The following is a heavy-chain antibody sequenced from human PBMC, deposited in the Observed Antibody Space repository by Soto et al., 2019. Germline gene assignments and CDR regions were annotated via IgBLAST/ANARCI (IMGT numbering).Heavy chain of an antibody. D-gene: IGHD1-7*01. CDR3: AKVRGPNNWNYVFDY. V-gene: IGHV3-23*01. CDR1: GFTFSSYA. CDR2: ISGSVGST. J-gene: IGHJ4*02. Sequence: GGSLRLSCAASGFTFSSYAMSWVPQAPGKGLEWVLAISGSVGSTYYADSVKGWFTISRDNSKNTLYLQMNSLRAEDTAVYYCAKVRGPNNWNYVFDYWGQGTLVTVSS.